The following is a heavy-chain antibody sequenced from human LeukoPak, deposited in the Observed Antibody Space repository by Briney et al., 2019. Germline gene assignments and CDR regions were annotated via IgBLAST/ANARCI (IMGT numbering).Heavy chain of an antibody. V-gene: IGHV4-34*01. J-gene: IGHJ4*02. D-gene: IGHD2-15*01. Sequence: SETLSLTCAVYGGSFSGYYWSWIRQPPGKGLEWIGEINHSGSTNYNPSLKSRVTISVDTSKNQFPLKLSSVTAADTAVYYCARRGSAYWGQGTLVTVSS. CDR1: GGSFSGYY. CDR3: ARRGSAY. CDR2: INHSGST.